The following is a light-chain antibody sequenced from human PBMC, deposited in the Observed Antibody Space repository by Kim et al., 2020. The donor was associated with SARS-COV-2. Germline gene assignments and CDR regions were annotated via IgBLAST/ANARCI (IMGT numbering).Light chain of an antibody. CDR1: KLGDKY. V-gene: IGLV3-1*01. J-gene: IGLJ3*02. Sequence: VSPGQTVSITCSGDKLGDKYACWYQQKPGQSPVLVIYQDSKRPSGIPERFSGSNSGNTATLTISGTQAMDEADYYCQAWDSSTAEVFGGGTQLTVL. CDR3: QAWDSSTAEV. CDR2: QDS.